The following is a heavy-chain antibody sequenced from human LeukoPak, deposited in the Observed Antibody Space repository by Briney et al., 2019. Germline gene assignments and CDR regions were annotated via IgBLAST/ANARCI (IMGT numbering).Heavy chain of an antibody. CDR1: GYSFTAFY. V-gene: IGHV1-2*02. CDR2: IHPRRGDT. J-gene: IGHJ4*02. Sequence: ASVKVSCKTSGYSFTAFYIHWVRQAPGQGLEWMGWIHPRRGDTNYAQKFQGRVTMTRDTSISTAYLDLNSLRSDDTAVYYCARDPSNTSGWYIYFDYWGQGALVTVSS. CDR3: ARDPSNTSGWYIYFDY. D-gene: IGHD6-19*01.